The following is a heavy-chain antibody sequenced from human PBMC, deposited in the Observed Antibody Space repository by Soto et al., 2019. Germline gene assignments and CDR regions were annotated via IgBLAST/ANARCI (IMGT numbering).Heavy chain of an antibody. CDR3: AREENHSSGYYTVFDY. J-gene: IGHJ4*02. D-gene: IGHD3-22*01. Sequence: GASVKVSCKASGGTFSSYAISWVRQAPGQGLEWMGGIIPIFGTANYAQKFQGRVTITADESTSTAYMELSSLRSEDTAVYYCAREENHSSGYYTVFDYWGQGTLVTVSS. CDR1: GGTFSSYA. V-gene: IGHV1-69*13. CDR2: IIPIFGTA.